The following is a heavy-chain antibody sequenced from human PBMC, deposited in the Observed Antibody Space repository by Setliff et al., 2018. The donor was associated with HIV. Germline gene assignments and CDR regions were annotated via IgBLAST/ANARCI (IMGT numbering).Heavy chain of an antibody. V-gene: IGHV4-59*01. CDR1: GDSINSYY. J-gene: IGHJ4*02. CDR2: IYYTGST. CDR3: ASGQMVWGY. D-gene: IGHD7-27*01. Sequence: SETLSLTCTVSGDSINSYYWSWVRQPPGKGLEWIGYIYYTGSTNYNPSLKSRVTMSVDTSKNQFSLQLNAVITADTAVYYCASGQMVWGYWGQGTLVTVSS.